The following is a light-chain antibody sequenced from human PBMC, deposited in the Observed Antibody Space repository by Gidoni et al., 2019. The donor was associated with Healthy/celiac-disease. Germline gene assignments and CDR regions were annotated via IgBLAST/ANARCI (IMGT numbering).Light chain of an antibody. CDR2: GAS. V-gene: IGKV3-15*01. CDR1: QSVSSN. J-gene: IGKJ1*01. Sequence: EIVMTQSLATLSVSPGERATSSCRASQSVSSNLAWYQQKPGQAPRLLIYGASTRATGIPARFSGSGSGTEFTLTISSLQSEDFAVYYCQQYNNWWTFXXXTKVEIK. CDR3: QQYNNWWT.